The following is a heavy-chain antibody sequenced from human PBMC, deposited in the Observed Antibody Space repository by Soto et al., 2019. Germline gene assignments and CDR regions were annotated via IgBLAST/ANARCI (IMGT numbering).Heavy chain of an antibody. D-gene: IGHD2-2*01. J-gene: IGHJ6*02. CDR2: LYHIGST. Sequence: XETLSLTCSVSGYSISSGNYWAWIRQPPGRGLEWIGSLYHIGSTHYNTSLKSRVTISVDTSKNHFSLELSSVTAADTAIYYCRSSTSCYDESCVDVWGQGTMVTVS. CDR3: RSSTSCYDESCVDV. CDR1: GYSISSGNY. V-gene: IGHV4-38-2*01.